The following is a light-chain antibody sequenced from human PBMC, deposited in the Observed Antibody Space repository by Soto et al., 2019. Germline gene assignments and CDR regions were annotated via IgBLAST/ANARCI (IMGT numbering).Light chain of an antibody. CDR1: SSDIGGYNY. CDR3: SSYRSIGSLV. CDR2: EVS. Sequence: QSVLTQPASVSGTPGQSITISCTGTSSDIGGYNYVSWYQQPPATPPKVMIYEVSNRPSGVSIRFSGSKSGNTASLTISGLQAEDEADYYCSSYRSIGSLVFGTGTKVTVL. V-gene: IGLV2-14*01. J-gene: IGLJ1*01.